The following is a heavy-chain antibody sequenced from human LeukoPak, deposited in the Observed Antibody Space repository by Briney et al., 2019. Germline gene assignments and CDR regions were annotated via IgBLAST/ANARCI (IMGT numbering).Heavy chain of an antibody. D-gene: IGHD3-22*01. CDR2: ISGSGGST. J-gene: IGHJ4*02. CDR3: AKDHWHYYDSNGYYSYFDY. Sequence: GGSLRLSCAASGFTFSSYAMSWVRQAPGKGLEWVSAISGSGGSTYYADSVKGRFTISRDNSKNTLYLQMNSLRAEDTAVYYCAKDHWHYYDSNGYYSYFDYWGQGTLVTVSS. V-gene: IGHV3-23*01. CDR1: GFTFSSYA.